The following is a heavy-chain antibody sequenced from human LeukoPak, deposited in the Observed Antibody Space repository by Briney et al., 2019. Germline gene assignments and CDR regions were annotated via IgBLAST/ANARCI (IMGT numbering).Heavy chain of an antibody. CDR1: GGSISSYY. J-gene: IGHJ4*02. CDR2: IYYSGST. CDR3: ARDKEWGNFDY. V-gene: IGHV4-59*12. D-gene: IGHD3-16*01. Sequence: SETLSLTCTVSGGSISSYYWSWIRQPPGKGLEWIGYIYYSGSTYYNPSLKSRVTISVDTSKNQFSLKLSSVTAADTAVYYCARDKEWGNFDYWGQGTLVTVSS.